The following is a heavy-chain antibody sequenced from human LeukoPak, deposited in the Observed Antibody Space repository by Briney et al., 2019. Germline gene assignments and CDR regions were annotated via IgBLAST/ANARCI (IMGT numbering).Heavy chain of an antibody. CDR2: MNPNSGST. J-gene: IGHJ5*02. CDR3: ARGRGRGSSGCFWFDP. CDR1: GYTFTSYD. Sequence: ASVKVSCKASGYTFTSYDINWVRQATGQGLEWMGWMNPNSGSTGYAQKFQGRITMTRNTSISTAYMELSSLRSEATAVYYCARGRGRGSSGCFWFDPWGQGTLVTVSS. D-gene: IGHD6-19*01. V-gene: IGHV1-8*01.